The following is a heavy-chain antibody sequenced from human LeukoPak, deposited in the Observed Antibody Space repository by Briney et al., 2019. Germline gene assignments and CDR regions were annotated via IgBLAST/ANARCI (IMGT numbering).Heavy chain of an antibody. J-gene: IGHJ4*02. CDR1: GYTFTGYY. D-gene: IGHD4-17*01. CDR3: ARKGEDYGDYDY. Sequence: VAAVKVSCKASGYTFTGYYLHWVRQAPGQGLEWMGWINPSGGTNYAQKFQGRVTMTRDTSISTAYMELSRLRSDDTAVYYCARKGEDYGDYDYWGQGTLVTVSS. CDR2: INPSGGT. V-gene: IGHV1-2*02.